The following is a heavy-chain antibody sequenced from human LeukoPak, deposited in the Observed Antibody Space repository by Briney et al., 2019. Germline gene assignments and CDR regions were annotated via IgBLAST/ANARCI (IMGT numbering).Heavy chain of an antibody. CDR2: IKEDGGET. CDR3: ARPVNRLFLF. Sequence: GGSLRLSCVGSGFSLSGDWMTWVRQAPGTGLEWVANIKEDGGETFYVDSVKGRFTISRDNAKNSLYLQMNNLRAEDTAVYFCARPVNRLFLFWGPGTQVTVSS. V-gene: IGHV3-7*01. CDR1: GFSLSGDW. J-gene: IGHJ4*02. D-gene: IGHD2-21*01.